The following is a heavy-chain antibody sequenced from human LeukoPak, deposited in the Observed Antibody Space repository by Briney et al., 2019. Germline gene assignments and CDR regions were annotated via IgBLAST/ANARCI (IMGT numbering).Heavy chain of an antibody. V-gene: IGHV3-30*03. CDR1: GLTFSSYG. J-gene: IGHJ4*02. CDR2: ISYDGSNK. D-gene: IGHD5/OR15-5a*01. CDR3: DAEGSTFDY. Sequence: GGSLRLSCAASGLTFSSYGMHWVRQASGKGLEWVAVISYDGSNKYYADSVKGRFTISRDNSKNTLYLQMNSLRAEDTAVYYCDAEGSTFDYWGQGTLVTVSS.